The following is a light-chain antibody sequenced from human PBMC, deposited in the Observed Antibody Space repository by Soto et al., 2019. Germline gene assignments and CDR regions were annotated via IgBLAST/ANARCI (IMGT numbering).Light chain of an antibody. CDR2: ETS. J-gene: IGKJ1*01. V-gene: IGKV3-11*01. CDR3: LQGNNSPRT. CDR1: ETISAL. Sequence: EIVLTQSPATLSLSPGERATLSCRASETISALFAWYQQRPGQPPRLLIYETSNRATGIPAIFSGSASGTDFTLTISSVQAEDVAVYYRLQGNNSPRTFGQGTKVDI.